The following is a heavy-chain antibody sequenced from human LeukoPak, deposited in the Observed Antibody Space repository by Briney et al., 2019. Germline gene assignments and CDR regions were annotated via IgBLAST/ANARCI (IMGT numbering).Heavy chain of an antibody. D-gene: IGHD6-19*01. CDR3: ARAGGAVAGHGISH. J-gene: IGHJ4*02. Sequence: GGSLRLSCAASGFTFSSYSMNWVRQAPGKGLEWVSSISSSSSYIYYADSVKGRFTISRDNAKNSLYLQMNSLRAEDTAVYYCARAGGAVAGHGISHWGQGTLVTVSS. CDR1: GFTFSSYS. V-gene: IGHV3-21*01. CDR2: ISSSSSYI.